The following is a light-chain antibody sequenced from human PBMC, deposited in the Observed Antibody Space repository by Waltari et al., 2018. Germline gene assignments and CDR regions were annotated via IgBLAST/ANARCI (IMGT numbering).Light chain of an antibody. CDR1: QRLLRSDGKTF. CDR3: VQGLHLPLT. Sequence: DIVMTQTPLSLSVTPGQPASMSCKSSQRLLRSDGKTFLFWYLQKPGQSPQLRIYEVSSRFSGVSDRFSGSGSGTDFTLEISRVEAEDVGVYYCVQGLHLPLTFGGGTKVEIK. J-gene: IGKJ4*01. CDR2: EVS. V-gene: IGKV2-29*03.